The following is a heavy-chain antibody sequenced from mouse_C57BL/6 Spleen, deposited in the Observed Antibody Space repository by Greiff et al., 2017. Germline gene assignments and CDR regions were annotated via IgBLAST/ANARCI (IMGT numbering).Heavy chain of an antibody. D-gene: IGHD3-3*01. CDR1: GFTFSDYY. CDR3: ARQGTFYWYFDV. CDR2: ISNGGGST. Sequence: EVHLVESGGGLVQPGGSLKLSCAASGFTFSDYYMYWVRQTPEKRLEWVAYISNGGGSTYYPDTVKGRFTISRDNAKNTLYLQMSRLKSEDTAMYYCARQGTFYWYFDVWGTGTTVTVSS. J-gene: IGHJ1*03. V-gene: IGHV5-12*01.